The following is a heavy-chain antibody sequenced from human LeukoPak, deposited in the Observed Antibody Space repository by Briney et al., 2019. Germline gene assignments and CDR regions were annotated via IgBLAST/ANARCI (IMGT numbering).Heavy chain of an antibody. J-gene: IGHJ6*02. D-gene: IGHD3-22*01. V-gene: IGHV4-30-2*06. Sequence: SQTLSLTCAVSIGSISSGGYSWSWIRQSPGKGLEWIGYIYHTGSTSYNPSLKSRVTISVDTSKNQFSLKLSSVTAADTAVYYCARVVGLTYYYYGMDVWGQGTTVTVSS. CDR1: IGSISSGGYS. CDR3: ARVVGLTYYYYGMDV. CDR2: IYHTGST.